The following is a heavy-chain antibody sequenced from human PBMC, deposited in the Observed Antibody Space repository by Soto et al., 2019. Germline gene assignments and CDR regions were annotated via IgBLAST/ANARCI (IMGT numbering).Heavy chain of an antibody. J-gene: IGHJ4*02. CDR1: GFTFSDYT. D-gene: IGHD2-2*01. V-gene: IGHV3-21*01. CDR2: ISSRSSYM. Sequence: GGSLRLSCAASGFTFSDYTMSWVRQAPGKGLEWVSSISSRSSYMYYADSVKGRFTVSRDNAKNSLFLQMNSLRAADTAVYYCARDELGCIGTSCFDYFDHWGRGTLVTVSS. CDR3: ARDELGCIGTSCFDYFDH.